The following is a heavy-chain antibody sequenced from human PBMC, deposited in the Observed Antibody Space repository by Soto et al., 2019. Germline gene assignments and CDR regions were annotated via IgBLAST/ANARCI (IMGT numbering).Heavy chain of an antibody. CDR2: IFSNDEK. V-gene: IGHV2-26*01. J-gene: IGHJ4*02. CDR3: AQIQEMYSSSWYYFGY. Sequence: ASGPTLVNPTETLTLTCTVSGFSLNNTRLGVSWIRQPPGKALQWLAHIFSNDEKSYRTSLKSRLTISKDTSKSQVVLTMTNMDPVDTATYYCAQIQEMYSSSWYYFGYWGQGTLVTVSS. CDR1: GFSLNNTRLG. D-gene: IGHD6-13*01.